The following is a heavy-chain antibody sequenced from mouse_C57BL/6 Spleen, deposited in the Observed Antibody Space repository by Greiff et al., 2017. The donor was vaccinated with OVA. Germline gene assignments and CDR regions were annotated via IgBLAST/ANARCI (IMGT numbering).Heavy chain of an antibody. D-gene: IGHD2-2*01. CDR1: GYSITSGYY. CDR2: ISYDGSN. Sequence: EVKLVESGPGLVKPSQSLSLTCSVTGYSITSGYYWNWIRQFPGNKLEWMGYISYDGSNNYNPSLKNRISITRDTSKNQFFLKLNSVTTEDTATYYCAREGYEGSYAMDYWGQGTSVTVSS. J-gene: IGHJ4*01. V-gene: IGHV3-6*01. CDR3: AREGYEGSYAMDY.